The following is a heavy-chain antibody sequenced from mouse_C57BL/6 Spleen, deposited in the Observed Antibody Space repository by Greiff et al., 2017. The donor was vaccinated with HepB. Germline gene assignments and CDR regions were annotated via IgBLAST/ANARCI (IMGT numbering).Heavy chain of an antibody. D-gene: IGHD2-5*01. CDR3: ARSGSNPAWFAY. CDR1: GYTFTSYW. CDR2: IHPNSGST. Sequence: LQQPGAELVKPGASVKLSCKASGYTFTSYWMHWVKQRPGQGLEWIGMIHPNSGSTNYNEKFKSKATLTVDKSSSTAYMQLSSLTSEDSAVYYCARSGSNPAWFAYWGQGTLVTVSA. J-gene: IGHJ3*01. V-gene: IGHV1-64*01.